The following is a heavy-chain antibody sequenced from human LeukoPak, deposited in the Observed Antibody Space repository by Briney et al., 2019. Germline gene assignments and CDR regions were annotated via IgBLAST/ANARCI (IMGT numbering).Heavy chain of an antibody. J-gene: IGHJ3*02. D-gene: IGHD3-10*01. CDR1: GGSFSGYY. CDR3: ARDLLPGVFDI. Sequence: SETLSLTCAVYGGSFSGYYWSWIRQPPGKGLEWIGYIYYSGSTNYNPSLKSRVTISVDTSKNQFSLKLSSVTAADTAVYYCARDLLPGVFDIWGQGTMVTVSS. V-gene: IGHV4-59*01. CDR2: IYYSGST.